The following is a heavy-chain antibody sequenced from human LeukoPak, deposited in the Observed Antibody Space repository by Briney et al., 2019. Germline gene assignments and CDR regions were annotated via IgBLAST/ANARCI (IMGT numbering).Heavy chain of an antibody. D-gene: IGHD6-13*01. J-gene: IGHJ4*02. CDR3: AATGSSWYWGLDY. V-gene: IGHV3-48*04. CDR2: ISSSSSTI. Sequence: GGSLRLSCPASGFTFSSYSMNWVRQAPGKGLEWVSYISSSSSTIYYADPVKGRFTISRDNAKNSLYLQMNSLRAEDTAVYYCAATGSSWYWGLDYWGQGTLVTVSS. CDR1: GFTFSSYS.